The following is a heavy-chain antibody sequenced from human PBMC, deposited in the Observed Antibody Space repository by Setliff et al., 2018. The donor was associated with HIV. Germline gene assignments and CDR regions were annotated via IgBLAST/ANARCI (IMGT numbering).Heavy chain of an antibody. J-gene: IGHJ4*02. CDR3: AKAPGWLFLSHY. CDR2: TFAGGST. V-gene: IGHV3-53*01. CDR1: EVSVSGHY. D-gene: IGHD3-22*01. Sequence: GGSLRLSCAASEVSVSGHYMGWARQTPGKGLEWVSVTFAGGSTDYADSVKGRFTISRDNSKNTLYLQMNSLRVEDTAIYYCAKAPGWLFLSHYWGQGTLVTVSS.